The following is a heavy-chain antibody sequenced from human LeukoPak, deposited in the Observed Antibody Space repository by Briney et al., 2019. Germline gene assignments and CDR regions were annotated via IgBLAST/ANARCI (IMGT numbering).Heavy chain of an antibody. CDR3: ARDPDCSSTSCYPYFDY. CDR2: ISSSGSTI. Sequence: GGSLRLSCAASGFTFSDYYMSWIRQAPGKGLEWVSYISSSGSTIYYADSVKGRFTISRDNAKNSLYLQMNRLRAEDTAVYYCARDPDCSSTSCYPYFDYWGQGTLVTVSS. D-gene: IGHD2-2*01. V-gene: IGHV3-11*01. J-gene: IGHJ4*02. CDR1: GFTFSDYY.